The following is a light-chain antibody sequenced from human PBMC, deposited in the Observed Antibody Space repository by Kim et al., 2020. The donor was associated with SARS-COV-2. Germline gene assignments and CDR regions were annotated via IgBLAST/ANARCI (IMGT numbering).Light chain of an antibody. V-gene: IGKV1-5*01. J-gene: IGKJ1*01. Sequence: ASVGDRVTITCRASQSISSWFAWYQQKPGKAPKLLIYDASSLESGVPSRFSGSGSGTEFTLTISSLQPDDFATYYCQQSHSYPFTFGEGTKVEIK. CDR3: QQSHSYPFT. CDR1: QSISSW. CDR2: DAS.